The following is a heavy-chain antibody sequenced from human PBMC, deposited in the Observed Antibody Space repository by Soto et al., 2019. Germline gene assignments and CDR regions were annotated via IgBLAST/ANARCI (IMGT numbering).Heavy chain of an antibody. Sequence: SETHSLTSTVSGGTSISGGYYWSWIRKHPGKGLEWIGYIYHSGTTYYNPSLKSRVTISVDTSKNQFSLKLTSVTAADTAVYYCVRVRGNQLLGWFDPWGQGTLVTVSS. CDR1: GGTSISGGYY. CDR2: IYHSGTT. D-gene: IGHD2-2*01. V-gene: IGHV4-31*03. J-gene: IGHJ5*02. CDR3: VRVRGNQLLGWFDP.